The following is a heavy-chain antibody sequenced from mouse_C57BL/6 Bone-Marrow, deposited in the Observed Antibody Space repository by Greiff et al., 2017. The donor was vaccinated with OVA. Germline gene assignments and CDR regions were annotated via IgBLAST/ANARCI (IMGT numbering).Heavy chain of an antibody. CDR1: GYTFTSYW. CDR3: ARRGSSYYYAMDY. D-gene: IGHD1-3*01. CDR2: INPNNGGT. Sequence: VQLQQPGAELVKPGASVKVSCKASGYTFTSYWMHWVKQSHGKSLEWIGYINPNNGGTSYNQKFKGKATLTVNKSSSTAYMELRSLTSEDSAVYYCARRGSSYYYAMDYWGQGTSVTVSS. V-gene: IGHV1-22*01. J-gene: IGHJ4*01.